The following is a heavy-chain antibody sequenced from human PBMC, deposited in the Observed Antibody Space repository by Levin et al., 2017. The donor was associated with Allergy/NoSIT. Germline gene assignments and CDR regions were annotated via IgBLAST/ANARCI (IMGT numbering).Heavy chain of an antibody. CDR3: ARDRDSSACFDY. V-gene: IGHV4-59*01. J-gene: IGHJ4*02. D-gene: IGHD6-25*01. CDR2: IYYSGST. CDR1: GGSISSYY. Sequence: SETLSLTCTVSGGSISSYYWSWIRQPPGKGLEWIGYIYYSGSTNYNPSLKSRVTISVDTSKNQFSLKLSSVTAADTAVYYCARDRDSSACFDYWGQGTLVTVSS.